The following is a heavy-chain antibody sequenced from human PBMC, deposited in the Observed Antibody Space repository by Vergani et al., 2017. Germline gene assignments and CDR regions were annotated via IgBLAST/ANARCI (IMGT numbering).Heavy chain of an antibody. CDR1: GFTFSSYA. CDR3: ARKVIMGFDY. Sequence: EVQLLESGGGLVQPGGSLRLSCAASGFTFSSYAMSWVRQAPGKGLEWVSYISSSSSTIYYADSVKGRFTISRDNAKNSLYLQMNSLRAEDTAVYYCARKVIMGFDYWGQGTLVTVSS. D-gene: IGHD2-21*01. CDR2: ISSSSSTI. V-gene: IGHV3-48*01. J-gene: IGHJ4*02.